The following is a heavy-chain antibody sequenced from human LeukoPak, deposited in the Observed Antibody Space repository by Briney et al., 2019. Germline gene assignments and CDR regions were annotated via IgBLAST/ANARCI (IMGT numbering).Heavy chain of an antibody. CDR3: ARDGGLGGSYDY. CDR2: INGAGSAT. D-gene: IGHD1-26*01. J-gene: IGHJ4*02. CDR1: GFIFSNYW. V-gene: IGHV3-74*01. Sequence: GGSLRLSCAASGFIFSNYWMYWVRQAPGKGLVWVSRINGAGSATNYADSVKGRFTISRDNAKNTLYLQMNSLRAEDTAVYYCARDGGLGGSYDYWGQGTLVTVSS.